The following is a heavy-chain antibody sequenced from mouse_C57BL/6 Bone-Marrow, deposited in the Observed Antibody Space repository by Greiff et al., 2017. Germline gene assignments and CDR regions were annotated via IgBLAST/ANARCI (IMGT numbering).Heavy chain of an antibody. CDR1: GFTFSSYA. J-gene: IGHJ2*01. CDR2: ISSGGDYI. V-gene: IGHV5-9-1*02. CDR3: TRDPLAHFDD. Sequence: EVQGLESGPGLVQPGGSLKLSCAASGFTFSSYAMSWVRQTPEKRLEWVAYISSGGDYIYYADTVKGRFTISRDTARNTLYLQRGRLKSADTAIYYYTRDPLAHFDDWGQGTTLTVSS. D-gene: IGHD6-1*01.